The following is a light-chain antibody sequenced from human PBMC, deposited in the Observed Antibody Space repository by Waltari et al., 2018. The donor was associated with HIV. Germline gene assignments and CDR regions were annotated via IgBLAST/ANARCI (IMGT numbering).Light chain of an antibody. J-gene: IGLJ2*01. V-gene: IGLV3-21*02. CDR2: RLG. CDR3: QLWNSRNDPAVV. Sequence: SYVVTQPASVSVAPGQTARITCVGDEIATKDVHWYQQKPGQAPMLVLFRLGDRPSGIPGRFSGSFFGTTTTATLTISRVEVGDEADYYCQLWNSRNDPAVVFGGGTKLTVL. CDR1: EIATKD.